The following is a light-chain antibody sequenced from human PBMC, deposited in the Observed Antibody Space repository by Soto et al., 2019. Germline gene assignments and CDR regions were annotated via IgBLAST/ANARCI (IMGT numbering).Light chain of an antibody. CDR2: VDSDGSH. J-gene: IGLJ2*01. CDR1: SGHSSYA. CDR3: QTWGTGIRV. Sequence: QPVLTQSPSASASLGASVKLTCTLSSGHSSYAIAWHHQQPEMGPRYLMKVDSDGSHSKGDGIPDRFSGSSSGAERYLTISSLQSEDEADYYCQTWGTGIRVFGGGTKLTVL. V-gene: IGLV4-69*01.